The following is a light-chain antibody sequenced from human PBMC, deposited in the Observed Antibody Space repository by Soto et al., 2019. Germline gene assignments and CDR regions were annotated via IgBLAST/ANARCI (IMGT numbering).Light chain of an antibody. J-gene: IGKJ5*01. CDR3: QQYIKWPIT. CDR2: DAS. CDR1: QSVSSN. V-gene: IGKV3-15*01. Sequence: EVVMTQSPATLSVSPGERAALSCRASQSVSSNFLAWYQQKPGQAPRLLISDASTRATGIPARFSGSGSGTEFTLTVSSLQSEDFAVYYCQQYIKWPITFGQGTRREIK.